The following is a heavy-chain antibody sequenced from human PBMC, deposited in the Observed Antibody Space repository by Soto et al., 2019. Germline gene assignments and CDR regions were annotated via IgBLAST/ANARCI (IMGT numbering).Heavy chain of an antibody. Sequence: QVQLVESGGGVVQPGRSLRLSCAASGFTFSSYGMHWVRQAPGKGLEWVAVIWYDGSNKYYADSVKGRFTISRDNSKNTLNLQMNSLRAEDTAVYYCARDSTTVTTGVLDYWGQGTLVTVSS. V-gene: IGHV3-33*01. J-gene: IGHJ4*02. CDR1: GFTFSSYG. D-gene: IGHD4-17*01. CDR3: ARDSTTVTTGVLDY. CDR2: IWYDGSNK.